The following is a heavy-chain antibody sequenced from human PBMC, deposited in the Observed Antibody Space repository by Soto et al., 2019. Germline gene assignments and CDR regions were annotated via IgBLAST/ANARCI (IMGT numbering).Heavy chain of an antibody. D-gene: IGHD1-26*01. CDR2: ISSNGGST. CDR1: GFTFSSYA. J-gene: IGHJ4*02. CDR3: ARDRGSYLDY. Sequence: EVQLVESGGGLVQPGGSLRLSCAASGFTFSSYAMHWVRQAPGQGLEYVSAISSNGGSTYYANSVKGRFTNSRDNAKNTLYLQMGSLRAEDMAVYYCARDRGSYLDYWGQGTLVTVSS. V-gene: IGHV3-64*01.